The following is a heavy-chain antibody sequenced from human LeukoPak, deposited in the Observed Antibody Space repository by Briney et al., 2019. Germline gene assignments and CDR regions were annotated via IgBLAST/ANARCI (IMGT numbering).Heavy chain of an antibody. CDR1: GGSISSGDYY. J-gene: IGHJ3*01. CDR2: IYYSGST. V-gene: IGHV4-30-4*01. Sequence: PSQTLSLTCTVSGGSISSGDYYWSWIRQPPGKGLEWIGYIYYSGSTYYNPSLKSRVTISVDTSKNQFSLKLSSVTAADTAVYYCARASSYRLWFGESPSWGQGTMVTVSS. D-gene: IGHD3-10*01. CDR3: ARASSYRLWFGESPS.